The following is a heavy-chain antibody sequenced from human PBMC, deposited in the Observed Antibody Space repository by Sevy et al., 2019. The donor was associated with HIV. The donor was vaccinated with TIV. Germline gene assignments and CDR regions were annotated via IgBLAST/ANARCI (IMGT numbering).Heavy chain of an antibody. Sequence: GGSLRLSCVASGFIVNNYWMTWVRQAPGKGLEWVANIKDDGSEKYYVGSVKGRFTISGDDAENSLFLQMNRLRVEDTAVYYCAKFKKRPHVWLPGGLDVWGQGTTVTVSS. D-gene: IGHD3-16*01. CDR2: IKDDGSEK. CDR1: GFIVNNYW. J-gene: IGHJ6*02. CDR3: AKFKKRPHVWLPGGLDV. V-gene: IGHV3-7*01.